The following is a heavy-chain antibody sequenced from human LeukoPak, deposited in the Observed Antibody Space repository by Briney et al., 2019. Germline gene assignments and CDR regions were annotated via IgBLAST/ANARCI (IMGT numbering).Heavy chain of an antibody. V-gene: IGHV3-48*03. CDR3: ARVQYGSGSYPYTFDY. J-gene: IGHJ4*02. CDR2: LSSSGSTI. D-gene: IGHD3-10*01. Sequence: PGGSLRLSCAASGFTFSSYEMNWVRQASGKGLECVSYLSSSGSTIYYADSVKGRFTISRDNAKNSLYLQMNSLRAEDTAVYYCARVQYGSGSYPYTFDYWGQGTLVTVSS. CDR1: GFTFSSYE.